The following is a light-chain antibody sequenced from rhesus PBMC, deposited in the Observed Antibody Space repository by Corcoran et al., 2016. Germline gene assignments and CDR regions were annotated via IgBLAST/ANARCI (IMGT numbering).Light chain of an antibody. CDR3: LQYSTSPFT. CDR1: QSISSW. Sequence: IQMTQSPSSLSASVGDTVTITCRASQSISSWLDWYQQKPGKPPKLLIYKASSLQSGVPSRFSGSVSGTDCTLTISSLQPEAFATYYCLQYSTSPFTFGPGTKLDIK. V-gene: IGKV1-22*01. J-gene: IGKJ3*01. CDR2: KAS.